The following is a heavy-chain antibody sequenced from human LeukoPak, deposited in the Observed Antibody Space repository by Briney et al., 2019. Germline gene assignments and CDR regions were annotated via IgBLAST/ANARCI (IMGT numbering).Heavy chain of an antibody. CDR3: AREGVVLAATLPRYYYMDV. D-gene: IGHD2-15*01. CDR2: IYYSGST. CDR1: GGSISSYY. V-gene: IGHV4-59*01. J-gene: IGHJ6*03. Sequence: SETLSLTCTVSGGSISSYYWSWIRQPPGKGLEWIGYIYYSGSTNYNPSLKSRVTISVDTSKNQFSLKLSSVTAADAAVYYCAREGVVLAATLPRYYYMDVWGKGTTVTVSS.